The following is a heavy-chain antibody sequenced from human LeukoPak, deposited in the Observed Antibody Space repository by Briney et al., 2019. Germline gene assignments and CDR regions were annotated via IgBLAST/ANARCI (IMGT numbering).Heavy chain of an antibody. CDR2: VSGSGGSA. CDR3: AKGSFSGFSTRADY. V-gene: IGHV3-23*01. J-gene: IGHJ4*02. D-gene: IGHD5-12*01. CDR1: GFTFSSYA. Sequence: GGSLRLSCAASGFTFSSYAMSWVRQAPGKGLEWVSAVSGSGGSAYYADSVKGRFTISRDDSKNMLYLQMNSLRADDTAVYYCAKGSFSGFSTRADYWGQGTLVTVSS.